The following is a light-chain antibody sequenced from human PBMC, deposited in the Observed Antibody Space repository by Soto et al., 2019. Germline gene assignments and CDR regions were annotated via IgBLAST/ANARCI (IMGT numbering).Light chain of an antibody. J-gene: IGLJ3*02. Sequence: QSALTQPASVSGSPGQSITISCTGTSSDVGGYDYVSWYQHHPGKAPKLMIYEVTKRPSGVPDRFSASKSGNTASLTVSGLQAEDEADYYCSSFVAGNNYWVFGGGTKVTVL. CDR3: SSFVAGNNYWV. CDR2: EVT. V-gene: IGLV2-8*01. CDR1: SSDVGGYDY.